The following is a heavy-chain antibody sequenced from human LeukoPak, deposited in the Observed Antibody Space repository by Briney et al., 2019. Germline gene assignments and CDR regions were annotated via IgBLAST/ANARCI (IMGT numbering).Heavy chain of an antibody. CDR1: GYTFTSYY. D-gene: IGHD3-10*01. Sequence: ASVKVSCKASGYTFTSYYMHWVRQAPGQGLEWMGIINPSGGSTGYAQKFQGRVTMTRDTSTSTVDMELSSLRSEDTAVYYCARDKAHGSGYYYGMDVWGQGTTVTVSS. CDR2: INPSGGST. V-gene: IGHV1-46*01. CDR3: ARDKAHGSGYYYGMDV. J-gene: IGHJ6*02.